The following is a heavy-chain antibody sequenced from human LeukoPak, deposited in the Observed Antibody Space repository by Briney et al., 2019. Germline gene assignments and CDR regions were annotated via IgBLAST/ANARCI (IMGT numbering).Heavy chain of an antibody. CDR3: ARESTEDRPGS. J-gene: IGHJ5*02. D-gene: IGHD5/OR15-5a*01. V-gene: IGHV3-7*01. Sequence: GGSLRLSCVASGFTFSDYAMHWVRQAPGKGLEWVANIDQDGSDKNYVGSVKGRFTISRDDAKNSLFLQMNSLRAEDTAVYYCARESTEDRPGSWGQGTLVTVSS. CDR2: IDQDGSDK. CDR1: GFTFSDYA.